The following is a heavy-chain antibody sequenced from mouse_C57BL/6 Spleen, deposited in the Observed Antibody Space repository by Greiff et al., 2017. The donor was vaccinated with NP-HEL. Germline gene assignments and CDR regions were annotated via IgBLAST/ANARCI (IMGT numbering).Heavy chain of an antibody. CDR2: IYRGDGDT. J-gene: IGHJ3*01. Sequence: VQLQQSGAELVKPGASVKISCKASGYAFSSYWMNWVKQRPGKGLEWIGQIYRGDGDTNYNGKFKGKATLTANKSSSTAYMQLSSLTSEDSAVYFCASGNPAWFANWSQGTLVTVSA. V-gene: IGHV1-80*01. CDR1: GYAFSSYW. CDR3: ASGNPAWFAN.